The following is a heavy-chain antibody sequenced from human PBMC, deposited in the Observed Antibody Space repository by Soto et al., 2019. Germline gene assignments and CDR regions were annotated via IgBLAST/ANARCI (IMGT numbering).Heavy chain of an antibody. CDR1: GFTFSSHG. J-gene: IGHJ4*02. D-gene: IGHD3-3*01. V-gene: IGHV3-30*18. CDR3: AKLRVLEWEVQQSDY. Sequence: QVHLVESGGGVVQPGRSLRLSCAASGFTFSSHGMHWIRQAPGKGLEWVAVIPYDGSHQYYADSVKGRFSISRDNSKNTQYLQMNSLRAEDTAVYYCAKLRVLEWEVQQSDYWGQGTLVSVSS. CDR2: IPYDGSHQ.